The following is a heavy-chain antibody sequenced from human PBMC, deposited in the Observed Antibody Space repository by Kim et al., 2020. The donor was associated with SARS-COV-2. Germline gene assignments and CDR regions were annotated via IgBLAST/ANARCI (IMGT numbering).Heavy chain of an antibody. D-gene: IGHD1-26*01. J-gene: IGHJ4*02. Sequence: GTGKVRFTMSRENAKNSLYLKMNSLRAGDTAVYYCARASRSRYSGSFFDYWGQGTLVTVSS. CDR3: ARASRSRYSGSFFDY. V-gene: IGHV3-13*01.